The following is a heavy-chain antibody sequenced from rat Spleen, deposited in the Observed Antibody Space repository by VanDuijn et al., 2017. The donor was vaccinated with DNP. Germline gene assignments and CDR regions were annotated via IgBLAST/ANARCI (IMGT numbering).Heavy chain of an antibody. V-gene: IGHV2S75*01. J-gene: IGHJ2*01. Sequence: QVQLKESGPVLVQASETLSLTCTVSGFSLTNYGVIWVRQSPGKGLEWMGIIWGDGNTDYNSALKSRLSISRDTFKSQVFLKMNSLQTGDTAMYFCARRSAPFDYWGQGVMVTVSS. CDR3: ARRSAPFDY. CDR1: GFSLTNYG. D-gene: IGHD3-1*01. CDR2: IWGDGNT.